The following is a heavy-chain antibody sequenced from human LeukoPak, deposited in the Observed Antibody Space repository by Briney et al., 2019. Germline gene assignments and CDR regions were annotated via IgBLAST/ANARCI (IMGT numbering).Heavy chain of an antibody. CDR2: IKSGGGRI. CDR1: GFTVRSHA. CDR3: AKNGPRNNYYYFDC. J-gene: IGHJ4*02. V-gene: IGHV3-23*01. D-gene: IGHD1/OR15-1a*01. Sequence: GGSLRLSCAASGFTVRSHAMSWVRQAPGEGLEWVSSIKSGGGRIYYADSVKGRFTVSRDDSKNTLYLQMNSLRAGDMAVYYCAKNGPRNNYYYFDCWGQGTLVTVSS.